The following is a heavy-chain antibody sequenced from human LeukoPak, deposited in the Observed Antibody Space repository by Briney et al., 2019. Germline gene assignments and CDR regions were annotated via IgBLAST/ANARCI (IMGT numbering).Heavy chain of an antibody. Sequence: PSETLSLTCTVSSGSISRSSYSWGWIRQPPGKGLEWIGSIYYTGSTYYNPSLKSRVTISLDTSKNQFSLKLSSVTAADTAVYYCASDSRSGIYWFDPWGQGTLVTVSS. V-gene: IGHV4-39*07. CDR2: IYYTGST. J-gene: IGHJ5*02. D-gene: IGHD6-13*01. CDR1: SGSISRSSYS. CDR3: ASDSRSGIYWFDP.